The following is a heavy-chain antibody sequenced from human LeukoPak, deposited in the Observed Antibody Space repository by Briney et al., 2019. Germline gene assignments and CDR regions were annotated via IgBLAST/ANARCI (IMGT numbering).Heavy chain of an antibody. J-gene: IGHJ4*02. D-gene: IGHD6-6*01. CDR3: AKDKMAYSTSSWDH. V-gene: IGHV3-30*18. CDR1: GFAFSNYA. Sequence: GGSLRLSCAASGFAFSNYAMHWVRQAPGKGLEWVAVISYDGGTKYYADSVKGRFTISRDNSKNTLYLQMNSLRAEDTAVYYCAKDKMAYSTSSWDHWGQGTLVTVSS. CDR2: ISYDGGTK.